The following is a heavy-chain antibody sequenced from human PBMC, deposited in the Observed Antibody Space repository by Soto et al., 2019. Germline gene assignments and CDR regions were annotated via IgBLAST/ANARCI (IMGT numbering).Heavy chain of an antibody. D-gene: IGHD2-8*02. CDR1: GFTFDDYA. V-gene: IGHV3-9*01. CDR3: AKDHCTGFRCYSDY. J-gene: IGHJ4*02. Sequence: EVQLVESGGGLVQPGRSLRLSCAASGFTFDDYAMHWVRQAPGKGLEWVSGISWNSGSIGYADSVKGRFTISRDNAKNSLYLQMNSLRAEDTALYYCAKDHCTGFRCYSDYWGQGTLVTVSS. CDR2: ISWNSGSI.